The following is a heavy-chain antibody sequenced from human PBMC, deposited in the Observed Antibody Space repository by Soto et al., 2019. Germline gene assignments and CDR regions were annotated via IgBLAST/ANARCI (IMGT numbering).Heavy chain of an antibody. Sequence: EVQLLESGGGLVXPGGSXRLSCAASGFTFSSYAMSWVRQAPGKGLEWVSAISGSGGSTYYADSVKGRFTISRDNSKNTLYLQMNSLRAEDTAVYYCAKIPHSSSWYLDAFDIWGQGTMVTVSS. CDR1: GFTFSSYA. D-gene: IGHD6-13*01. J-gene: IGHJ3*02. V-gene: IGHV3-23*01. CDR2: ISGSGGST. CDR3: AKIPHSSSWYLDAFDI.